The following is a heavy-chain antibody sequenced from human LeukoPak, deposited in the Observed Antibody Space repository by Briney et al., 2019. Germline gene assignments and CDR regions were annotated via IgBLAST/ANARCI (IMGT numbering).Heavy chain of an antibody. Sequence: SETLSLTCAVYGGSFSGYYWSWIRQPPGKGLEWIGYIYHSGSTNYNPSLKSRVTISVDTSKNQFSLKLSSVTAADTAVYYCARTKYSSGYYYYGMDVWGQGTTVTVSS. J-gene: IGHJ6*02. V-gene: IGHV4-59*08. CDR1: GGSFSGYY. D-gene: IGHD6-19*01. CDR2: IYHSGST. CDR3: ARTKYSSGYYYYGMDV.